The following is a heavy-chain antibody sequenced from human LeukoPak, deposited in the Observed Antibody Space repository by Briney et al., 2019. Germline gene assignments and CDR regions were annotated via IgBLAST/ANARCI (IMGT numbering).Heavy chain of an antibody. CDR1: GFTFSSYA. J-gene: IGHJ4*02. CDR3: AKDPHTGYSFAY. CDR2: LSGSGGST. Sequence: GGSLRLSCVFSGFTFSSYAMSWVRQAPGKGLEWASSLSGSGGSTYYADSVKGRFTISRDNSKNTLYLQMNSLRVEDTAAYYCAKDPHTGYSFAYWGQGTLVTVSS. V-gene: IGHV3-23*01. D-gene: IGHD5-18*01.